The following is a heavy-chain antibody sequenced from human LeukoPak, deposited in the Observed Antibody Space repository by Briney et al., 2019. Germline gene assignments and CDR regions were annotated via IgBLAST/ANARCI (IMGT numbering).Heavy chain of an antibody. CDR1: GYTFTSYY. D-gene: IGHD2-15*01. Sequence: ASVKVSCQASGYTFTSYYMHWVRQAPGQGLEGMGLINLSDGSTSYAKKFQGRVTMTRDTSTSTVYMELSSLRSEDTAVYYCARTQNEYCSGGSCYPFDYWGQGTLVTVSS. V-gene: IGHV1-46*01. J-gene: IGHJ4*02. CDR2: INLSDGST. CDR3: ARTQNEYCSGGSCYPFDY.